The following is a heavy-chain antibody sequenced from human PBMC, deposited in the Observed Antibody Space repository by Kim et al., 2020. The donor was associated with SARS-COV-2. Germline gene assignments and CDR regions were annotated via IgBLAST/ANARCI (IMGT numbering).Heavy chain of an antibody. D-gene: IGHD3-22*01. Sequence: GSLRLSCAASGFTFSSYAMHWVRQAPGKGLEWVAVISYDGSNKYYADSVKGRFTISRDNSKNTLYLQMNSLRAEDTAVYYCARDPYYYDSSGYFDYWGQ. V-gene: IGHV3-30*04. CDR2: ISYDGSNK. J-gene: IGHJ4*02. CDR1: GFTFSSYA. CDR3: ARDPYYYDSSGYFDY.